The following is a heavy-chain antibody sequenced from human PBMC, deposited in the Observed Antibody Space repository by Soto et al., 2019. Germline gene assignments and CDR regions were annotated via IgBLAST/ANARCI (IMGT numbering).Heavy chain of an antibody. D-gene: IGHD6-19*01. CDR1: GFTFSNYA. Sequence: PGGSLRLSCAASGFTFSNYAMNWVRQAPGKGLEWISAISGSGSSTYYADSVKGRFTISRDNSKNTLYLQMNSLSAEDTALYYCAKDIRYSSGWSFFEAWGQETLVTVSS. V-gene: IGHV3-23*01. J-gene: IGHJ5*02. CDR3: AKDIRYSSGWSFFEA. CDR2: ISGSGSST.